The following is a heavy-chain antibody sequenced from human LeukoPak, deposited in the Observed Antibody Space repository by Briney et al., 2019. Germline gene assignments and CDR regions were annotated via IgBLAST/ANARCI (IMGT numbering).Heavy chain of an antibody. CDR1: GFTFSSYA. D-gene: IGHD2-2*02. V-gene: IGHV3-30-3*01. CDR3: ARDPLYTNSPPSYFDY. J-gene: IGHJ4*02. CDR2: ISYDGTNK. Sequence: GGSLRLSCAASGFTFSSYAMNWVRQAPGKGLEWVAIISYDGTNKDYADSVKGRFTISRDNSRNTLYLHMNSLRAEDTAVYYCARDPLYTNSPPSYFDYWGQGTLVTVSS.